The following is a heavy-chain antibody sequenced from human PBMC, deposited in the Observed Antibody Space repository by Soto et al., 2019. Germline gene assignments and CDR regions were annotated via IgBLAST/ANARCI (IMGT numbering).Heavy chain of an antibody. Sequence: GGSLRLSCAASGFTFSSYAMSWVRQAPGKGLEWVSAISGSGGSTYYADSVKGRFTISRDNSKNTLYLQMNSLRAEDTAVYYCAKDRYSSSGRGGMEVWGQGNKVTVSS. J-gene: IGHJ6*02. CDR2: ISGSGGST. CDR1: GFTFSSYA. CDR3: AKDRYSSSGRGGMEV. D-gene: IGHD6-13*01. V-gene: IGHV3-23*01.